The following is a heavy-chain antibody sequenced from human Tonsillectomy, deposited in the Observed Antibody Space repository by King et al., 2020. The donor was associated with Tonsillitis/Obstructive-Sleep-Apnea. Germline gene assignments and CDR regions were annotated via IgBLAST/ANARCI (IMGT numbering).Heavy chain of an antibody. D-gene: IGHD2-15*01. Sequence: VQLQQWGAGLLKPSETLSLTCAVYGGSFSGYYWSWIRQPPGKGPEWIGEINHSGSTPYNPSLKSRVTISVDTSKNQFSLKLSSVTAADTAVYYCASSEGPAASYWGQGTLVTVSS. CDR3: ASSEGPAASY. CDR2: INHSGST. V-gene: IGHV4-34*01. J-gene: IGHJ4*02. CDR1: GGSFSGYY.